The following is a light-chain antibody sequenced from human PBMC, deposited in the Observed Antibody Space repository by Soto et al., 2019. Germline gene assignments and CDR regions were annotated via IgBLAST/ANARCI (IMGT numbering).Light chain of an antibody. CDR1: QGISNY. J-gene: IGKJ3*01. CDR2: AAS. V-gene: IGKV1-27*01. CDR3: QKYNSVPFT. Sequence: DIQMTQSPSSLSASVGDRVTITCRASQGISNYLAWYQQKPGTVTKLLIYAASTLQSGVPSRFSGSGSGTEFTLTISSPQPEDVATYYCQKYNSVPFTFGTGTKVDIK.